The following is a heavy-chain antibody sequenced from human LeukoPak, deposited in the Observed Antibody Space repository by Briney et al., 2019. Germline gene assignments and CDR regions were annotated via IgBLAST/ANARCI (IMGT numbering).Heavy chain of an antibody. J-gene: IGHJ5*02. Sequence: ASVKVSCKASGYTFTGYYMHWVRQAPGQGLEWMGWISAYNGNTNYAQKLQGRVTMTTDTSTSTAYMELRSLRSDDTAVYYCARGSRIQIAVAGTGSPWFDPWGQGTLVTVSS. D-gene: IGHD6-19*01. CDR1: GYTFTGYY. CDR2: ISAYNGNT. CDR3: ARGSRIQIAVAGTGSPWFDP. V-gene: IGHV1-18*04.